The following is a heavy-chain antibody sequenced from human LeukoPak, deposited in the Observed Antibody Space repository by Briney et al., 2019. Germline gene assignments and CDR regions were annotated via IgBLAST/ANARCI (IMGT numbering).Heavy chain of an antibody. CDR3: ARDWVGSYPGY. CDR1: GGSISSGSYY. Sequence: SETLSLTCTVSGGSISSGSYYWSWIRQPAGKGLEWIGRIYTSGSTNYNPSLKSRVTISVDTSKNQFSLKLSSVTAADTAVYYCARDWVGSYPGYWGQGTLVTVSS. CDR2: IYTSGST. V-gene: IGHV4-61*02. D-gene: IGHD1-26*01. J-gene: IGHJ4*02.